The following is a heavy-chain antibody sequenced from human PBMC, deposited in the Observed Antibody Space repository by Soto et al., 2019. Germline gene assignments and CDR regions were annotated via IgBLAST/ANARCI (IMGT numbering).Heavy chain of an antibody. J-gene: IGHJ6*02. D-gene: IGHD1-26*01. V-gene: IGHV1-69*01. CDR1: GGTFSSYA. CDR3: ARGQWELRQYYYYGMDV. CDR2: IIPIFGTA. Sequence: QVQLVQSGAEVKKPGSSVKVSCKASGGTFSSYAISWVRQAPRQGLEWMGGIIPIFGTANYAQKFQGRVTITADESTSTAYMELSSLRSEDTAVYYCARGQWELRQYYYYGMDVWGQGTTVTVSS.